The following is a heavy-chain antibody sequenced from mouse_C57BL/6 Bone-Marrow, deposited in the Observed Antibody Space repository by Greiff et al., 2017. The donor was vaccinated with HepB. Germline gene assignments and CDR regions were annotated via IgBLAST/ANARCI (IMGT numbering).Heavy chain of an antibody. Sequence: QVQLQQSGAELVRPGASVKLSCKASGYTFTDYYINWVKQRPGQGLEWIARIYPGSGNTYYNEKFKGKATLTAEKSSSTAYMQLSSLTSEDSAVYFCARGSYYSNFDYWGQGTTLTVSS. V-gene: IGHV1-76*01. CDR3: ARGSYYSNFDY. CDR2: IYPGSGNT. J-gene: IGHJ2*01. D-gene: IGHD2-5*01. CDR1: GYTFTDYY.